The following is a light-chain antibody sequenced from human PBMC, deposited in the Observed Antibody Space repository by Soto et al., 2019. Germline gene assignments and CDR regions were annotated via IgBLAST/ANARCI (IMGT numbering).Light chain of an antibody. CDR3: LQYSSHSWT. CDR2: DAS. CDR1: WSISDW. J-gene: IGKJ1*01. Sequence: DIQMTQSPSSLSPSVGDRVTITCRASWSISDWLAWYQQKPGKAPELLIFDASNLKSGVSSRFSGSGSGTEFTLTISRLQPDDVATYYCLQYSSHSWTFGQGTKVEIK. V-gene: IGKV1-5*01.